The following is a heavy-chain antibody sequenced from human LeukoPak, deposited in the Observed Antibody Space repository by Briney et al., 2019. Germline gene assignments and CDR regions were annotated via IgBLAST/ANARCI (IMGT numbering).Heavy chain of an antibody. CDR2: ISGTSDYI. V-gene: IGHV3-21*04. CDR1: GFTFSKYW. D-gene: IGHD3-9*01. Sequence: GGSLRLSCAASGFTFSKYWMNWVRQAPGKGLEWVSSISGTSDYIYYAESVKGRFTIPRDNGQNSLYLQMNSLRAEDTAVYYCAKDILRYYFDYWGQGTLVTVSS. CDR3: AKDILRYYFDY. J-gene: IGHJ4*02.